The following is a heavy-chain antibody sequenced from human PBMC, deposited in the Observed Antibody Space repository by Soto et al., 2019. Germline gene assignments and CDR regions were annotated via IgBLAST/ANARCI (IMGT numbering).Heavy chain of an antibody. V-gene: IGHV3-30*18. Sequence: GGSLRLSCAASGFTFSSYGMHWVRQAPGKGLEWVAVISHDGSNKYYADSVKGRFTISRDNSKNTLYLQMNSLRAEDTAVYYCAKDAYYDILTGYYHWGQGTLVTVSS. CDR1: GFTFSSYG. J-gene: IGHJ5*02. D-gene: IGHD3-9*01. CDR3: AKDAYYDILTGYYH. CDR2: ISHDGSNK.